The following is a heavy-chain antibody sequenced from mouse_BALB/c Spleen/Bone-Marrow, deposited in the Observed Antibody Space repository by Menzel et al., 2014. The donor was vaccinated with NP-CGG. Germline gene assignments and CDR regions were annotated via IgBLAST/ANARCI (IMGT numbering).Heavy chain of an antibody. Sequence: VQRVESGTVLARPGASVKMSCKASDYTFTSYRMHWLKQRPGQGLEWIGAIYPGNSDTSYNQKFKGKAELTAVTSTSTAYMDLSSLTNEDSAVYYCTLAYFGQGDWFFDVWGAGTTVTVSS. V-gene: IGHV1-5*01. CDR3: TLAYFGQGDWFFDV. J-gene: IGHJ1*01. D-gene: IGHD2-10*01. CDR2: IYPGNSDT. CDR1: DYTFTSYR.